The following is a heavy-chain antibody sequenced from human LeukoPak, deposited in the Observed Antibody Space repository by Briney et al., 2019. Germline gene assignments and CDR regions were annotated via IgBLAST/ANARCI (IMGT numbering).Heavy chain of an antibody. Sequence: SETLSLTCTVSGGSISSYYWSWIRQPPGKGLEWIGYIYYSGSTNYNPSLKSRVTISVDTSKNQLSLKLSSVTAADTAVYYCARGGVPSYYFDYWGQGTLVTVSS. D-gene: IGHD3-10*01. CDR2: IYYSGST. CDR1: GGSISSYY. CDR3: ARGGVPSYYFDY. J-gene: IGHJ4*02. V-gene: IGHV4-59*08.